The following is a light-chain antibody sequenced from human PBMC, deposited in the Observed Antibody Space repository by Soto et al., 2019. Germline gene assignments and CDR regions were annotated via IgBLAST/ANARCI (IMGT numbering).Light chain of an antibody. J-gene: IGKJ2*01. CDR1: QSFSSSY. V-gene: IGKV3-20*01. CDR2: GTS. Sequence: EIVLTQSPGTLSLSPGERATLSCRASQSFSSSYLAWYQQKPGQAPRLLIYGTSSRTTGIPDRFSGSGSGTDFTLTISRLEPEDSAVYYCQHYGSSPYSFGQGTKLEIK. CDR3: QHYGSSPYS.